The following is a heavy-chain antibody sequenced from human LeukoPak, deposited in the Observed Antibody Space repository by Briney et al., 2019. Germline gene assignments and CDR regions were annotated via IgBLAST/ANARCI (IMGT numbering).Heavy chain of an antibody. CDR3: AAYYDILTGYSPFDP. D-gene: IGHD3-9*01. CDR1: GGSISSSSYY. V-gene: IGHV4-39*07. J-gene: IGHJ5*02. Sequence: SETLSLTCTVSGGSISSSSYYWGWIRQPPGKGLEWIGSIYYSGSTYYNPSLKSRVTISVDTSKSQFSLKLSSVTAADTAVYYCAAYYDILTGYSPFDPWGQGTLVTVSS. CDR2: IYYSGST.